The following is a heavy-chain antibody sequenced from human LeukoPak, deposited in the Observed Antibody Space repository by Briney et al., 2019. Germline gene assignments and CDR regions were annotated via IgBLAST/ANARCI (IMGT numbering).Heavy chain of an antibody. J-gene: IGHJ6*03. D-gene: IGHD6-13*01. CDR3: ARTLQPSSWYQVGFYYYSYMDV. CDR2: IYYSGST. V-gene: IGHV4-59*11. CDR1: GGSISSHD. Sequence: SETLSLTCPVPGGSISSHDWSWIRKPPGKGLEWIGYIYYSGSTNYNPSLKGRVTISVDTSKNQFSLKLSSVTAADTAVYYCARTLQPSSWYQVGFYYYSYMDVWGKGTTVTVSS.